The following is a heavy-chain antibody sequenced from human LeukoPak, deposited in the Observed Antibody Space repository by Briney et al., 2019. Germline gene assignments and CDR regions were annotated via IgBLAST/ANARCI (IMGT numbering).Heavy chain of an antibody. CDR2: ISSSGSTI. Sequence: GGSLRLSCAASGFTFSSYEMNWVRQAPGKGLEWVSYISSSGSTIYYADFVKGRFTISRDNSKNTVYLQMNSLRAEDTAVYYCAKIDGYNWNGPFDIWGQGTMVTVSS. D-gene: IGHD5-24*01. J-gene: IGHJ3*02. CDR3: AKIDGYNWNGPFDI. CDR1: GFTFSSYE. V-gene: IGHV3-48*03.